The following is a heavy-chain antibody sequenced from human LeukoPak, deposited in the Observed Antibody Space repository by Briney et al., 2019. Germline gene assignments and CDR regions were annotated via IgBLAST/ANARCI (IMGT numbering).Heavy chain of an antibody. CDR2: ISYDGSNK. J-gene: IGHJ4*02. Sequence: GRSLRLSCAASGFTFSSYAMHWVRQAPGKGLEWVAVISYDGSNKYYADSVKGRFTISRDNSKNMLYLQMNTLRAEDTAIYSCAKVSVCFGCYFDYWGQGVLVTVSS. D-gene: IGHD3-16*01. V-gene: IGHV3-30*04. CDR1: GFTFSSYA. CDR3: AKVSVCFGCYFDY.